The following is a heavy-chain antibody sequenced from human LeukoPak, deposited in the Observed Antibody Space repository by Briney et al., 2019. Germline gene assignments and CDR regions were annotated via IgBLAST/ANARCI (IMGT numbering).Heavy chain of an antibody. CDR3: ASAGLLAGGTDFDY. J-gene: IGHJ4*02. CDR2: ISWNGGSP. CDR1: GFNFEDYA. D-gene: IGHD6-13*01. Sequence: PGGSLRLSCAASGFNFEDYALHWVRQPPGKGLEWVSLISWNGGSPYYADSVRGRFTISRDNRKNSLYLQMNSLRPEDTAFYYYASAGLLAGGTDFDYWGQGTLVTVSS. V-gene: IGHV3-43D*03.